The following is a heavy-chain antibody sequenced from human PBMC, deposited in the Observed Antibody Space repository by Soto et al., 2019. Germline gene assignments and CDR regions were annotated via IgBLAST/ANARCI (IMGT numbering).Heavy chain of an antibody. D-gene: IGHD2-21*02. CDR1: GGSISSYY. V-gene: IGHV4-59*01. CDR3: ASTHIVVVTDDFEI. CDR2: IYYSGTT. Sequence: PSETLSLTCTVSGGSISSYYWSWIRQPPGKGLEWIGYIYYSGTTNYNPSLTSRVTISVDTSKNQFSLKLSSVNAADTAVYYRASTHIVVVTDDFEIWGTGKMVTV. J-gene: IGHJ3*02.